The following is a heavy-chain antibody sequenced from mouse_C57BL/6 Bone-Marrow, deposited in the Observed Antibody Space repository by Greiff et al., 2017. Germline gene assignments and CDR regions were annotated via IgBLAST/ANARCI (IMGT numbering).Heavy chain of an antibody. V-gene: IGHV6-6*01. CDR2: IRNNANNHNT. J-gene: IGHJ2*01. CDR3: TVYYDYDGYYFDC. CDR1: GFTFSDAC. Sequence: EVMLVESGGGLVQPGGSMKLSCAASGFTFSDACMDWVRQSPPRGLEWVAVIRNNANNHNTYHAETEKGRITISRDDSKSSYYLLMNILRAEDTGIYYCTVYYDYDGYYFDCGGQGTTLTVSS. D-gene: IGHD2-4*01.